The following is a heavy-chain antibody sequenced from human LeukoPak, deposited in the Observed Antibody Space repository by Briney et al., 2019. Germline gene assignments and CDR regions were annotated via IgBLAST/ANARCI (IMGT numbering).Heavy chain of an antibody. CDR2: ISWNSGSI. V-gene: IGHV3-9*01. D-gene: IGHD3-10*01. CDR1: GFTFDDYA. Sequence: GGSLRLSCAASGFTFDDYAMHWVRQAPGKGLEWVSGISWNSGSIGYADSVKGRFTIPRDNAKNSLYLQMNSLRAEDTAVYYCATLGTYYYGSGTDYWGQGTLVTVSS. CDR3: ATLGTYYYGSGTDY. J-gene: IGHJ4*02.